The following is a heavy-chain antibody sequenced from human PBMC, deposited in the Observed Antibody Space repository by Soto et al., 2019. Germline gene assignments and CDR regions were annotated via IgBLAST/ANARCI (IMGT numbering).Heavy chain of an antibody. V-gene: IGHV1-46*03. Sequence: QVQLVQSGAEVKKPGASVKVSCKASGYTFTSYYMHWVRQAPGQGLEWMGIINPSGGSTSYAQKFQGRVTMTRDTSTSTVYMELSSLRSEDTAVYYCARRITIFGAKKGYFDYWGYGTLVTVSS. J-gene: IGHJ4*01. CDR1: GYTFTSYY. CDR3: ARRITIFGAKKGYFDY. D-gene: IGHD3-3*01. CDR2: INPSGGST.